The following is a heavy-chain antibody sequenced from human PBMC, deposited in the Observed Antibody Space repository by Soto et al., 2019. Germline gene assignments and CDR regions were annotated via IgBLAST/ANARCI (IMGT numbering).Heavy chain of an antibody. V-gene: IGHV3-30*18. CDR1: GFTFSSYG. Sequence: GGSLRLSCAASGFTFSSYGMHWVRQAPGKGLEWVAVISYDGSNKYYADSVKGRFTISRDNSKNTLYLQMNSLRAEDTAVYYCAKDAHTGYCSGGSCYYDYWGQGTLVTVSS. D-gene: IGHD2-15*01. CDR2: ISYDGSNK. CDR3: AKDAHTGYCSGGSCYYDY. J-gene: IGHJ4*02.